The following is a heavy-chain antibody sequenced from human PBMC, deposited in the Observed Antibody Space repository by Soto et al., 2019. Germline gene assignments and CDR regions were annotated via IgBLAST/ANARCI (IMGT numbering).Heavy chain of an antibody. Sequence: SETLSLTCTVSGDSISTYYWSWIRQPPGKGLEWIGYIYYSGSTNYNPSLKSRVTISVDTSKNQFSLKLTSVTAADTAVYYCAAPPRYWGQGTLVTVSS. J-gene: IGHJ4*02. D-gene: IGHD6-6*01. CDR2: IYYSGST. CDR1: GDSISTYY. V-gene: IGHV4-59*01. CDR3: AAPPRY.